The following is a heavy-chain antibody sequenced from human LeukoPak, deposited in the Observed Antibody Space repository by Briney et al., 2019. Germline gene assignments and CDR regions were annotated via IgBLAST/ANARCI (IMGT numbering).Heavy chain of an antibody. D-gene: IGHD4-23*01. J-gene: IGHJ5*02. CDR3: ARADYGGNSGPIWFDP. Sequence: SETLSLTCAVYGGSFSGYYWSWIRQPPGKGLEWIGEINHSGSTNYNPPLKSRVTISVDTSKNQFSLKLSSVTAADTAVYYCARADYGGNSGPIWFDPWGQGTLVTVSS. CDR1: GGSFSGYY. V-gene: IGHV4-34*01. CDR2: INHSGST.